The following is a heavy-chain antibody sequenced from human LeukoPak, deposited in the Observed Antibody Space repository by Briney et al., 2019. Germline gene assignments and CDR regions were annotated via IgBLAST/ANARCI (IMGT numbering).Heavy chain of an antibody. CDR3: AREMVRGVILPYYYYYGMDV. Sequence: PSETLSLTCAVSGGSISSSNWWSWVRQPPGKGLEWIGEIYHSGSTNYNPSLKSRVTISVDKSKNQFSLKLSSVTAADTAVYYCAREMVRGVILPYYYYYGMDVWGQGTTVTVSS. D-gene: IGHD3-10*01. V-gene: IGHV4-4*02. J-gene: IGHJ6*02. CDR2: IYHSGST. CDR1: GGSISSSNW.